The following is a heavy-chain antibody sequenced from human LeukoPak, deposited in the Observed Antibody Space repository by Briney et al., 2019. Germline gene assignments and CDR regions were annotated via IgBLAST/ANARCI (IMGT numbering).Heavy chain of an antibody. J-gene: IGHJ4*02. CDR3: AKQQPGERYYFDY. CDR2: LGDRGDT. Sequence: PGGTLSLSCEASGFTFSSSAMGWVRQAPGKGLEWVSTLGDRGDTYYADSVRGRFTISRDSSKNTLYLRMNSLRAEDTAVYFCAKQQPGERYYFDYWGQGTLVTVSS. D-gene: IGHD3-16*01. CDR1: GFTFSSSA. V-gene: IGHV3-23*01.